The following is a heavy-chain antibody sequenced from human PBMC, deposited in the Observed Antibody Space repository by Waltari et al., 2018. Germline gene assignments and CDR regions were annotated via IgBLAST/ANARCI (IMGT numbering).Heavy chain of an antibody. J-gene: IGHJ6*02. CDR3: ARGVCSSTSCYGTGLDV. CDR1: GGTFSSYT. V-gene: IGHV1-69*02. Sequence: QVQLVQSGAEVKKPGSSVKVSCKASGGTFSSYTLSWVRQAPGKGLEWMGRIIPILGIANYAQKFQGRVTITADKSTSTAYMELSSLRSEDTAVYYCARGVCSSTSCYGTGLDVWGQGTTVTVSS. D-gene: IGHD2-2*01. CDR2: IIPILGIA.